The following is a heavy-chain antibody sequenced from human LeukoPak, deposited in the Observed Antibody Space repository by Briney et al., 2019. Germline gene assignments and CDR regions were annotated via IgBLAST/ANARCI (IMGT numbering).Heavy chain of an antibody. Sequence: SVKVSCKASGGTFSSYALSWMRQAPGQGLEWMGGIIPIFGTANYAQKFQCRVTITADESTSTAYMELSSLRSEDTAVYYCASQRRFDAWGQGTLVTVSS. J-gene: IGHJ5*02. V-gene: IGHV1-69*01. CDR1: GGTFSSYA. CDR3: ASQRRFDA. CDR2: IIPIFGTA.